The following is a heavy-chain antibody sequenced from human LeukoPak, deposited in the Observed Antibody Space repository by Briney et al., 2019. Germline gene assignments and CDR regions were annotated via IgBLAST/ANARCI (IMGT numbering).Heavy chain of an antibody. Sequence: SETLSLTCTVSGGSMNNYYWNWIRQPPGKGLEWIGFIYSSGSTSYNPSHKSRVTISIDTSKNQFSLKLSSVTAADTAVYYCARRRYCSSTSCYYYYYYMDVWGKGTTVTVS. V-gene: IGHV4-59*12. CDR2: IYSSGST. CDR1: GGSMNNYY. CDR3: ARRRYCSSTSCYYYYYYMDV. D-gene: IGHD2-2*01. J-gene: IGHJ6*03.